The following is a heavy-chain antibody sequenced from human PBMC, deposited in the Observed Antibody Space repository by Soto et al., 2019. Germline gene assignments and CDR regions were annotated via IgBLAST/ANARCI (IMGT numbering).Heavy chain of an antibody. D-gene: IGHD2-2*02. J-gene: IGHJ4*02. CDR1: GYTFTSYG. V-gene: IGHV1-18*04. Sequence: ASVKVSCKASGYTFTSYGISWVRQAPGQGLEWMGWISAYNGNTNYAQKLQGRVTMTTDTSTSTAYMELRSLRSDDTAVYYCARHPRMRHCPSTSCYTLDYWGQGTLLTVSS. CDR2: ISAYNGNT. CDR3: ARHPRMRHCPSTSCYTLDY.